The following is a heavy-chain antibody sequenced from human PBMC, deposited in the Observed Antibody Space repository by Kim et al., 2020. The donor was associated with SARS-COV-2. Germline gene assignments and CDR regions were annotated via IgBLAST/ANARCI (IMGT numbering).Heavy chain of an antibody. V-gene: IGHV4-59*12. CDR2: IYYSGTT. J-gene: IGHJ4*01. Sequence: SETLSLTCTVSGDSSSGYYWTWIRQPPGKGLEWIGYIYYSGTTNYNPSLKSRVTISIDTSKKQFSLQVTSVTAADTAVYYFAISSYASYYFYDWCHGTLV. CDR3: AISSYASYYFYD. CDR1: GDSSSGYY. D-gene: IGHD6-6*01.